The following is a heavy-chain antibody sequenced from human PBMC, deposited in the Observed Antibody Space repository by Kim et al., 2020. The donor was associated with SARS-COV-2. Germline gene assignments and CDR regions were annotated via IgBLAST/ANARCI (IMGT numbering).Heavy chain of an antibody. D-gene: IGHD3-22*01. CDR3: ARPESYYYDSSGYPHY. CDR2: IYPGDSDT. V-gene: IGHV5-51*01. Sequence: GESLKISCKGSGYSFTSYWIGWVRQMPGEGLEWMGIIYPGDSDTRYSPSFQGQVTISADKSISTAYLQWSSLKASDTAMYYCARPESYYYDSSGYPHYWGQGTLVTVSS. CDR1: GYSFTSYW. J-gene: IGHJ4*02.